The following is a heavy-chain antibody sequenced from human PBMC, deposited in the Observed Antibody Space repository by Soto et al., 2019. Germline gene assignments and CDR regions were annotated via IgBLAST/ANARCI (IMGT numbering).Heavy chain of an antibody. CDR1: GGTFSSYG. J-gene: IGHJ4*02. CDR2: ISAYNGNT. CDR3: ARDYDYVWGSYRSLFDY. D-gene: IGHD3-16*02. Sequence: QVQLVQSGAEVKKPGSSVKVSCKASGGTFSSYGISWVRQAPGQGLEWMGWISAYNGNTNYAQKLQGRVTMTTDTSTSTAYMELRSLRSDDTAVYYCARDYDYVWGSYRSLFDYWGQGTLVTVSS. V-gene: IGHV1-18*01.